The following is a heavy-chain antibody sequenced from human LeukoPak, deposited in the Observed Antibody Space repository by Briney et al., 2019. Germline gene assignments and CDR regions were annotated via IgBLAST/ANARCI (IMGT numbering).Heavy chain of an antibody. CDR1: RGYISSSYYY. D-gene: IGHD2-8*01. V-gene: IGHV4-39*07. CDR2: IFFRGKT. CDR3: ARVDGCTNGVCYWGDYYYYMDV. Sequence: PSETLSLTCTVSRGYISSSYYYWGWIRQPPGKGLEWLGQIFFRGKTYHNPSLKSRVTISVDTSKNQFSLKLSSVTAADTAVYYCARVDGCTNGVCYWGDYYYYMDVWGKGTTVTVSS. J-gene: IGHJ6*03.